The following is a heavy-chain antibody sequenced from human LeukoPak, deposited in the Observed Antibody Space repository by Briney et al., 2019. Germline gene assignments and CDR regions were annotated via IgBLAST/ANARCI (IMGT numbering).Heavy chain of an antibody. Sequence: ASVKVSCKASGYTFTSYGISWVRQAPGQGLEWMGWSSAYSGNTNYAQKLQGRVTMTTDTSTSTAYMELRSLRSDDTAVYYCARGYDFWSGQYYFDYWGQGTLVTVSS. CDR2: SSAYSGNT. CDR3: ARGYDFWSGQYYFDY. CDR1: GYTFTSYG. V-gene: IGHV1-18*01. J-gene: IGHJ4*02. D-gene: IGHD3-3*01.